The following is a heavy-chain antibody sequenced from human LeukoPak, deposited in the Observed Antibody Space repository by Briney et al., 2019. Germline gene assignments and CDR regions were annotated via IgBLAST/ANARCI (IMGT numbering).Heavy chain of an antibody. CDR3: AREARSGWFYVRRSFDY. J-gene: IGHJ4*02. CDR2: INPSGGST. CDR1: GYTFTSYY. V-gene: IGHV1-46*01. D-gene: IGHD6-19*01. Sequence: ASVKVSCKASGYTFTSYYMHWVRQAPGQGLEWMGIINPSGGSTSYAQKFQGRVTMTRDTSTSTVYMELSSLRSEDTAVYYCAREARSGWFYVRRSFDYWGQGTLVTVSS.